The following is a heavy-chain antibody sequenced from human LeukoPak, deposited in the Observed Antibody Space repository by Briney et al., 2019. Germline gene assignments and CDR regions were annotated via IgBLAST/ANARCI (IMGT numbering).Heavy chain of an antibody. Sequence: PSQTLSLTCTVSGGSISSGDYYWSWIRQPPGKGLEWIGYIYYSGSSHYNPSLKSRVTISRDTSKNQFSLKLSSVTAADTAVYYCARSTSDDGDYYWGQGTLVTVSS. CDR3: ARSTSDDGDYY. V-gene: IGHV4-30-4*08. D-gene: IGHD4-17*01. CDR1: GGSISSGDYY. CDR2: IYYSGSS. J-gene: IGHJ4*02.